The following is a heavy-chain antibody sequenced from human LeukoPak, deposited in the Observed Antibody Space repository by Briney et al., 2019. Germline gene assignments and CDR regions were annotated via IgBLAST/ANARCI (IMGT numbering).Heavy chain of an antibody. V-gene: IGHV4-4*07. J-gene: IGHJ5*02. CDR2: IYTSGST. CDR3: ARDNGVATIIRDPINWFDP. Sequence: PSETLSLTCTVSGGSISSYYWSWIRQPAGKGLEWIGRIYTSGSTNYNPSLKSRVTMSVDTPKNQFSLKLSSVTAADPAVYYCARDNGVATIIRDPINWFDPWGQGTLVTVSS. D-gene: IGHD5-12*01. CDR1: GGSISSYY.